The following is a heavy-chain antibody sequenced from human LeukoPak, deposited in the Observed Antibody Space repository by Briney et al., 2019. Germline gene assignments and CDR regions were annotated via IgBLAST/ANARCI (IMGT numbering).Heavy chain of an antibody. CDR1: GFTFSDYY. Sequence: GGSLRLSCAASGFTFSDYYMSWIRQAPGKGLEWVSYISSSGSTIYYADSVKGRFTISRDNAKNSLYLQMNSLRAEDTAVYYLARNLTEGDIVVDPAAPDYWGQGTLVTVSS. CDR2: ISSSGSTI. V-gene: IGHV3-11*04. D-gene: IGHD2-2*01. CDR3: ARNLTEGDIVVDPAAPDY. J-gene: IGHJ4*02.